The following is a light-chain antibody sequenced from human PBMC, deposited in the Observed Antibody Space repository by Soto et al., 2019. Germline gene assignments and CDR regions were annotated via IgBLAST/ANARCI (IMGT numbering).Light chain of an antibody. J-gene: IGLJ3*02. Sequence: QSVLTQPPSVSGAPGQRVTISCTESSSNIGAGYDVHWYQQLPGTAPKLLIYGNSNRPSGVPDRFSGSKSGTSASLAITGLQPEDEADYYCQSYDSSLSALFGGGTKLTVL. CDR1: SSNIGAGYD. CDR2: GNS. CDR3: QSYDSSLSAL. V-gene: IGLV1-40*01.